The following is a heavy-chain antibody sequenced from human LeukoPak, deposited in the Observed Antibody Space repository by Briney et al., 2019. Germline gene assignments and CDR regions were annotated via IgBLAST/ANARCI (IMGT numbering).Heavy chain of an antibody. CDR3: AKDHGFWSGYHFDY. D-gene: IGHD3-3*01. J-gene: IGHJ4*02. V-gene: IGHV3-30*02. Sequence: PGGSLRLSCAASGFTFSSYGMHWVRQAPGKGLEWVAFIRYDGSNKYYADSVKGRFTISRDNSKNTLYLQMNSLRAEDTALYYCAKDHGFWSGYHFDYWGQGTLVTVSS. CDR1: GFTFSSYG. CDR2: IRYDGSNK.